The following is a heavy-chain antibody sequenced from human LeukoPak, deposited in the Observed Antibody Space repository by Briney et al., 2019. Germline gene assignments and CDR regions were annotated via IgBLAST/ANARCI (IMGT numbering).Heavy chain of an antibody. V-gene: IGHV4-30-4*01. CDR2: NYFSGDT. D-gene: IGHD3-10*01. J-gene: IGHJ4*02. CDR3: ARRNFYYYGSGTYPARFDY. Sequence: PSETLSLTCTVSGGSIRTGDYYWSWIRQPPGKGLEWIGNNYFSGDTSYNPSLKSRLTISLDTSKNQFSLTLTSVTAADTAFYYCARRNFYYYGSGTYPARFDYWGQGILATVSS. CDR1: GGSIRTGDYY.